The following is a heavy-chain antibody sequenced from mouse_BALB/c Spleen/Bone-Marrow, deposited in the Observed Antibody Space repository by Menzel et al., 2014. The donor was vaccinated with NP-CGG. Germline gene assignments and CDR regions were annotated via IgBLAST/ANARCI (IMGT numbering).Heavy chain of an antibody. CDR3: TRSGGYSYDWFAY. J-gene: IGHJ3*01. CDR1: GYTFTSYW. V-gene: IGHV1-69*02. CDR2: IYPSDSYT. D-gene: IGHD2-12*01. Sequence: VQLQQSGAELVRPGASVKLSCTASGYTFTSYWINWVKQRPGQGLEWIGNIYPSDSYTNYNQKFKDKATLTVDKSSSAAYMQLSSPTSEDSAFYYCTRSGGYSYDWFAYWGQGTLVTVSA.